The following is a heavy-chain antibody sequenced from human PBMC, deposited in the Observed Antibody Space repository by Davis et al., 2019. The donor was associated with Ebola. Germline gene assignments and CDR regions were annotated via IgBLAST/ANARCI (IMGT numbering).Heavy chain of an antibody. CDR2: IHYSGST. J-gene: IGHJ4*02. D-gene: IGHD3-22*01. Sequence: MPSETLSLTCTVSGGSISSGDYYWSWIRQPPAKGPEWIGHIHYSGSTYYNPSLKSRVTISVDTSKNQFSLKLSSVPAADTAVYYCARGRAVYYYDSSGYGGKYYFDYWGQGTLVTVSS. V-gene: IGHV4-30-4*01. CDR3: ARGRAVYYYDSSGYGGKYYFDY. CDR1: GGSISSGDYY.